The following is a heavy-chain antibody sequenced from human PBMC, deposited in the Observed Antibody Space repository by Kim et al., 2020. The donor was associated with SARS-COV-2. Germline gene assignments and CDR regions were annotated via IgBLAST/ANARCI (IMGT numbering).Heavy chain of an antibody. Sequence: SETLSLTCTVSGVSITSHYWTWIRQPPGKGLEWIGFVYHSGSTNYNPSVKSRVTMSVETSKNQFSLQLTSMTAADTAIYYCAREGYFDGGSFFFDYWGQ. CDR2: VYHSGST. D-gene: IGHD2-15*01. J-gene: IGHJ4*02. V-gene: IGHV4-59*11. CDR1: GVSITSHY. CDR3: AREGYFDGGSFFFDY.